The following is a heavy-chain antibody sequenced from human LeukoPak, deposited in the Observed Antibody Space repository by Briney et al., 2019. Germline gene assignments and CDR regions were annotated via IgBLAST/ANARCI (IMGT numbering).Heavy chain of an antibody. D-gene: IGHD6-13*01. V-gene: IGHV3-30*02. CDR1: GFTFSSYG. CDR3: AKESAAAGTDRNYFDY. CDR2: IRHDGSKK. J-gene: IGHJ4*02. Sequence: QSGGSLRLSCGASGFTFSSYGMHWVRQGPGKGLEWVAFIRHDGSKKYHADSVKGRFTISRDNSKNTLYLQMNSLRAEDTAVYYCAKESAAAGTDRNYFDYWGQGTLVTVSS.